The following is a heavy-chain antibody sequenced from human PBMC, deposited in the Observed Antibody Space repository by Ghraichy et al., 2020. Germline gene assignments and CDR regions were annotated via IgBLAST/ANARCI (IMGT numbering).Heavy chain of an antibody. V-gene: IGHV5-51*01. Sequence: KVSCKGSGYSFTSYWIGWVRQMPGKGLEWMGIIYPGDSDTRYSPSFQGQVTISADKSISTAYLQWSSLKASDTAMYYCARADTAMVPHYYYYGMDVWGQGTTVTVSS. J-gene: IGHJ6*02. D-gene: IGHD5-18*01. CDR1: GYSFTSYW. CDR2: IYPGDSDT. CDR3: ARADTAMVPHYYYYGMDV.